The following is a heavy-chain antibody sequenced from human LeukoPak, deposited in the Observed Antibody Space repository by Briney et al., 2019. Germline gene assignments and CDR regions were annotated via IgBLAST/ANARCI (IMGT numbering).Heavy chain of an antibody. J-gene: IGHJ3*02. CDR1: GGSISSGGYY. D-gene: IGHD3-22*01. CDR2: IYYSGRT. Sequence: PSQTLSLTCTVSGGSISSGGYYWSWIRQPPWKGLEWIGSIYYSGRTYYNPSLKSRVTISVDTSKNQFSLRLSSVTAADTAVYYCAREGYYDSSASGAFDIWGQGTMVTVSS. CDR3: AREGYYDSSASGAFDI. V-gene: IGHV4-39*07.